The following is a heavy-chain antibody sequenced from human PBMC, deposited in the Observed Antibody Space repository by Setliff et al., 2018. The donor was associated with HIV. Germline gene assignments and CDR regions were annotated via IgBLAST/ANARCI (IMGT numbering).Heavy chain of an antibody. Sequence: PSETLSLTCTVSGGSISSYCWNWIRQSPGRGLEWIGFIFSSGSTKYNPSLQSRVTMSIDTSKNQFSLQLTSVTAADTAVYYCARRIDNSGSFPGKNWFDTWGQGSLVTVSS. V-gene: IGHV4-4*09. CDR2: IFSSGST. CDR1: GGSISSYC. CDR3: ARRIDNSGSFPGKNWFDT. J-gene: IGHJ5*02. D-gene: IGHD3-10*01.